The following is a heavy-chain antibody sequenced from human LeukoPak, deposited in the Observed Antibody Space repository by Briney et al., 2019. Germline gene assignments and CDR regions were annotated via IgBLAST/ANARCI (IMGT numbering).Heavy chain of an antibody. J-gene: IGHJ3*02. CDR2: IYYSGSI. CDR3: ARDRGYSYGCDAFDI. D-gene: IGHD5-18*01. V-gene: IGHV4-59*12. CDR1: GGSISSYY. Sequence: SETLSLTCTVSGGSISSYYWSWIRQPPGKGLEWIGYIYYSGSIYYNPSLKSRVTISLDPSKNQFSLKLSSVTAADTAVYYCARDRGYSYGCDAFDIWGQGTMVTVSS.